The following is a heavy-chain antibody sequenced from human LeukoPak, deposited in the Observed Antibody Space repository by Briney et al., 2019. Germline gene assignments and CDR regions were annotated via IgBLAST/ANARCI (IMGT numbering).Heavy chain of an antibody. J-gene: IGHJ5*02. D-gene: IGHD1-7*01. Sequence: SVKVSCKASRGTFSSYAIGWVRQAPGQGLEWMGRIIPILGIANYAQKFQGRVTITADKSTSTAYMELSSLRSEDTAVYYCARELVYNWNYESNWFDPWGQGTLVTVSS. CDR2: IIPILGIA. V-gene: IGHV1-69*04. CDR3: ARELVYNWNYESNWFDP. CDR1: RGTFSSYA.